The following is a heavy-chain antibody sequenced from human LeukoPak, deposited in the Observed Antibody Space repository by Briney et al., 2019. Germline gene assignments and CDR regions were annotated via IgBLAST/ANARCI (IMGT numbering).Heavy chain of an antibody. CDR3: ARVPRGSDGYFQH. J-gene: IGHJ1*01. V-gene: IGHV4-59*01. CDR1: GGSISSYY. CDR2: IYYSGST. D-gene: IGHD1-26*01. Sequence: SETLSLTCTVSGGSISSYYWSWIRQPLGKGLEWIGYIYYSGSTNYNPSLKSRVTISVDTSKNQFSLKLSSVTAADTAVYYCARVPRGSDGYFQHWGQGTLVTVSS.